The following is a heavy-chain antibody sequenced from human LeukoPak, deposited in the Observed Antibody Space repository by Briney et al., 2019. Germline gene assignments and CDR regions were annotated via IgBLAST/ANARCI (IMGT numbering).Heavy chain of an antibody. V-gene: IGHV5-51*01. CDR3: ARPPSRGYSSSFEY. D-gene: IGHD2-2*03. CDR2: IYPDESNI. J-gene: IGHJ4*02. Sequence: GESLKISCKGSGWSFPTYWIAWVRQMPGKGLEWMGIIYPDESNIRYSPSFQGQVTISADKSISTAYLQWSSLKASDTAMYYCARPPSRGYSSSFEYWGQGTLVTVSS. CDR1: GWSFPTYW.